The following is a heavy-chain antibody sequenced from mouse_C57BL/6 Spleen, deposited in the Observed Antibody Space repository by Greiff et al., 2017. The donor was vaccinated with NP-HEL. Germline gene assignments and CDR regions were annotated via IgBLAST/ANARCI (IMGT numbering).Heavy chain of an antibody. D-gene: IGHD3-2*02. CDR2: LSPGSGST. J-gene: IGHJ2*01. Sequence: QVQLQQSGAELVKPGASVKMSCKASGYTFTSYWITWVKQRPGQGLEWIGVLSPGSGSTNYNEKFKSKATLTVDTSSSTAYMQLSRLTSEDSAVYYSARGGSSGPYYFGYWGQGTTLTVSS. CDR1: GYTFTSYW. CDR3: ARGGSSGPYYFGY. V-gene: IGHV1-55*01.